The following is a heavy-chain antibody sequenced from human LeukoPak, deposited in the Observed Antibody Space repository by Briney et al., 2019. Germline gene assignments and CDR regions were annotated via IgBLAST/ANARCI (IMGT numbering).Heavy chain of an antibody. D-gene: IGHD1-26*01. CDR1: GFTFNSYA. Sequence: GGSLRLSCAASGFTFNSYAMSWVRQAAGKGLEGVSFVNGNGGGTYYSDSVKGRFIISRDNSKSTLDLQMRSLRGEDTAVYYCAKATYSGSFPYLDYWGQGTLVTVSS. CDR3: AKATYSGSFPYLDY. J-gene: IGHJ4*02. CDR2: VNGNGGGT. V-gene: IGHV3-23*01.